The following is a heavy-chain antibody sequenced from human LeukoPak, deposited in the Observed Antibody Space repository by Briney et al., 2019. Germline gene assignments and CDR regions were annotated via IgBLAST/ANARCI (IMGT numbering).Heavy chain of an antibody. Sequence: AASVKVSCKASGGTFSSYAISWVRQAPGQGLEWMGGIIPIFGTANYAQKFQGRVTITTDESTSTAYMDLRSLRPDDTAVYYCVFGECSSTSCYPRRDYWGQGTLVTVSS. V-gene: IGHV1-69*05. CDR2: IIPIFGTA. J-gene: IGHJ4*02. CDR1: GGTFSSYA. D-gene: IGHD2-2*01. CDR3: VFGECSSTSCYPRRDY.